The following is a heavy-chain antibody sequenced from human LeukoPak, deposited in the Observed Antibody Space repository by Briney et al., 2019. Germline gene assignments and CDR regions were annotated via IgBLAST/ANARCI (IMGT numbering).Heavy chain of an antibody. V-gene: IGHV3-21*01. Sequence: PGGSLRLSFAASGFTFSSYSMKWVRQAPGEGLEWVSSISSSSSYIYYADSVKGRFTISRDNAKNSLYLQMNSLRAEDTAVYYCASEMATTDYFDYWGQGTLVTVSS. D-gene: IGHD5-24*01. J-gene: IGHJ4*02. CDR2: ISSSSSYI. CDR1: GFTFSSYS. CDR3: ASEMATTDYFDY.